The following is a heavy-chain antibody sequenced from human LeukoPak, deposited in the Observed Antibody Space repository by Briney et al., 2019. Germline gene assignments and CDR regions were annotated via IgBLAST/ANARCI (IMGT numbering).Heavy chain of an antibody. CDR2: IRYDGSNK. J-gene: IGHJ1*01. Sequence: PGGSLRLSCAASGFTFSSYGMHWVRQAPGKGLEWVAFIRYDGSNKYYADSVKGRFTVSRDNSKNTLYLQMNSLRAEDTAVYYCAKDWFSSSSSGGYFQHWGQGTLVTVSS. D-gene: IGHD6-6*01. CDR1: GFTFSSYG. V-gene: IGHV3-30*02. CDR3: AKDWFSSSSSGGYFQH.